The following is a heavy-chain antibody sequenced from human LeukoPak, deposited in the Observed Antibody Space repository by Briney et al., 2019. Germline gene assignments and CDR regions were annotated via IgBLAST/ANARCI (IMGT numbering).Heavy chain of an antibody. Sequence: TGGSLRLSCAASGFTFSSYSINWVRQAPGKGLEWVAFIRYDGSNKYYADSVKGRFTISRDNSKNTLYLQMNSLRAEDTAVYYCAVTGQRSGGDAFDIWGQGTMVTVSS. CDR2: IRYDGSNK. CDR3: AVTGQRSGGDAFDI. CDR1: GFTFSSYS. D-gene: IGHD3-9*01. J-gene: IGHJ3*02. V-gene: IGHV3-30*02.